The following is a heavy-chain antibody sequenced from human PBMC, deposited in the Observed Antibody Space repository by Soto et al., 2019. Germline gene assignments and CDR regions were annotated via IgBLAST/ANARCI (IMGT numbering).Heavy chain of an antibody. CDR3: ARSITALTPLDWLDP. CDR1: GGSVSSGSYY. Sequence: SETLSLTCTVSGGSVSSGSYYWSWIRQPPGKGLEWIGYIYYSGSTNYNPSLKSRVTISVDTSKNQFSLKLSSVTAADTAVYYCARSITALTPLDWLDPWGQGTLVTVYS. V-gene: IGHV4-61*01. J-gene: IGHJ5*02. CDR2: IYYSGST. D-gene: IGHD2-15*01.